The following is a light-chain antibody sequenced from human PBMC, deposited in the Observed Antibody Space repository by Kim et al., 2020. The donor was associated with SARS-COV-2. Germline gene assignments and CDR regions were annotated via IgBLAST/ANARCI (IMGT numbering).Light chain of an antibody. J-gene: IGKJ4*01. V-gene: IGKV3-11*01. Sequence: DIVLTQSPATLSSSPGETATLSCRASQSVNSYLAWYQQKPGQAPRLLIYGASNRAPGIPARFSGSGSGTDFTLTISSLEPEDFAVYYCQQRNNWPRLTFGGGTKVDIK. CDR2: GAS. CDR3: QQRNNWPRLT. CDR1: QSVNSY.